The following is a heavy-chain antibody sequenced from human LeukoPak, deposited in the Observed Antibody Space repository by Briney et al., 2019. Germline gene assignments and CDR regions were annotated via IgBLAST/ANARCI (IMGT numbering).Heavy chain of an antibody. Sequence: SETLSLTCAVSGYSISSGYYWGWIRQPPGKGLEWIGSIYHSGSTYYNPSLKSRVTISVDTSKNQFSLKLSSVTAADTAVYYCARCTAAGPGYWGQGTLVTVSS. D-gene: IGHD6-13*01. CDR2: IYHSGST. V-gene: IGHV4-38-2*01. J-gene: IGHJ4*02. CDR1: GYSISSGYY. CDR3: ARCTAAGPGY.